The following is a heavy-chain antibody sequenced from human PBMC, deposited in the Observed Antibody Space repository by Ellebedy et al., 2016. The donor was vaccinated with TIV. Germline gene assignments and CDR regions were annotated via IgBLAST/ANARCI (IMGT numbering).Heavy chain of an antibody. D-gene: IGHD2-15*01. CDR3: ARDRGGLAMAHAFDI. Sequence: AASVKVSCKASGGTFSSYAISWARQAPGQGLEWMGRIIPILGIANYAQKFQGRVTITADKSTSTAYMELSSLRAEDTAVYYCARDRGGLAMAHAFDIWGQGTMVTVSS. J-gene: IGHJ3*02. V-gene: IGHV1-69*04. CDR1: GGTFSSYA. CDR2: IIPILGIA.